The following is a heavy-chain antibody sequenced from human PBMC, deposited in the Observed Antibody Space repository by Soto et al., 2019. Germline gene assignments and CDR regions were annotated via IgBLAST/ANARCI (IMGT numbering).Heavy chain of an antibody. CDR3: ARGGTHGDYRYQY. J-gene: IGHJ1*01. D-gene: IGHD4-17*01. Sequence: QMQLQESGPGPVRPSQTLSLTCTVSGDSLSSGNYYWSWIRHPPGKGLEWIGYIYNTGIAYYNPSLMSRATISIDTSRNQFSLSLTYVTAADTGIYYCARGGTHGDYRYQYWGQGTLITVSA. CDR2: IYNTGIA. V-gene: IGHV4-30-4*01. CDR1: GDSLSSGNYY.